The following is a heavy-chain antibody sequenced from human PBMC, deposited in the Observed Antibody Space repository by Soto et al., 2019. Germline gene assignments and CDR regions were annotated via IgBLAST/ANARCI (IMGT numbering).Heavy chain of an antibody. CDR3: TRLIGAAQDY. D-gene: IGHD6-13*01. CDR1: GFVFKDSS. Sequence: EVLLVESGGGLVQPGGSLKLSCAASGFVFKDSSIHWVRQASGKGLEWVGRIRDRAYNYATAYGASVEGRFTISRDDSDNTAYLHMSSLRTEDTAIYYCTRLIGAAQDYWGQGTLVTVSS. J-gene: IGHJ4*02. V-gene: IGHV3-73*01. CDR2: IRDRAYNYAT.